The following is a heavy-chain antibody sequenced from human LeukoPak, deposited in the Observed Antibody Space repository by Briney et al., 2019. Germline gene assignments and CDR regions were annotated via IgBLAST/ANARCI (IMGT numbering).Heavy chain of an antibody. V-gene: IGHV3-21*01. CDR3: ARYDSSGYSLY. J-gene: IGHJ4*02. Sequence: GGSLRPSCAASGFTFSSYSMNWVRQAPGKGLEWVSSISSSSRYIYYADSVKGRFTISRDNAKNSLYLQMNSLRAEDTAVYYCARYDSSGYSLYWGQGTLVTVSS. D-gene: IGHD3-22*01. CDR1: GFTFSSYS. CDR2: ISSSSRYI.